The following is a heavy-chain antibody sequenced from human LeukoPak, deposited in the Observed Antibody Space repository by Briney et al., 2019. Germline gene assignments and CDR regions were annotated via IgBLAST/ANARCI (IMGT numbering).Heavy chain of an antibody. CDR3: ARGGPNYFFDF. D-gene: IGHD3-10*01. J-gene: IGHJ4*02. CDR2: ISSRSTTI. Sequence: GGSLRLSCEGSGFSFDSYSLYWVRQAPGKGLEWVSYISSRSTTIYYADSVKGRFITSRDSAKKSLYLQMNRLRAEDTAVYFCARGGPNYFFDFWGQGTPVTVSS. V-gene: IGHV3-48*01. CDR1: GFSFDSYS.